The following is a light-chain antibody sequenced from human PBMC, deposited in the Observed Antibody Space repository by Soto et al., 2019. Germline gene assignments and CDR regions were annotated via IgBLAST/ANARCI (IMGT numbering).Light chain of an antibody. CDR3: QSYDSSLSGSNV. CDR1: SSNIGAGYD. J-gene: IGLJ1*01. V-gene: IGLV1-40*01. CDR2: GNS. Sequence: QSVLTQPPSVSGAPGQRVTISCTGSSSNIGAGYDVHWYQQLPGTAPKLLIYGNSNRPSGVPDRFSGSKSGTSASLAITGLQADEESDYYCQSYDSSLSGSNVFGTGTKLTVL.